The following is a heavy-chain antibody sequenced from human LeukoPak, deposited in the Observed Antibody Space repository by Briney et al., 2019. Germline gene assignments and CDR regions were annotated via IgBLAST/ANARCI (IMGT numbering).Heavy chain of an antibody. CDR3: TTLGAFDY. V-gene: IGHV3-15*01. CDR2: IKRKTDGGTT. CDR1: GFTFSNAW. D-gene: IGHD4/OR15-4a*01. Sequence: GGSLRLSCAASGFTFSNAWMSWVRHAPGKGLEGVGRIKRKTDGGTTDYAAPVKVRFSISRDDSKNTLYLQMNSLKTEDTAVYYCTTLGAFDYWGLGTLVTVSS. J-gene: IGHJ4*02.